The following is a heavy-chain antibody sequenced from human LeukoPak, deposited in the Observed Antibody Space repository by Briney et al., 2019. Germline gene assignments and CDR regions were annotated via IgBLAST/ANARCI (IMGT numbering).Heavy chain of an antibody. J-gene: IGHJ4*02. CDR2: ISGSGGTT. Sequence: GGSLRLSCAASGFTFSSSAMSWVRQSPGKGLEWVSGISGSGGTTYYADSVKGRFTISRDNPKNTLYLQMNSLRAEDTAVYHCAKGAVTARGIIGYYFDYWGQGTLVTVSS. V-gene: IGHV3-23*01. CDR3: AKGAVTARGIIGYYFDY. D-gene: IGHD3-10*01. CDR1: GFTFSSSA.